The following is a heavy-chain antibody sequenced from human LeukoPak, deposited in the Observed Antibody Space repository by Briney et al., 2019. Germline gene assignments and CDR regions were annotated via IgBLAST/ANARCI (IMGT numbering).Heavy chain of an antibody. CDR2: IIPIFGTA. Sequence: ASVTVSCKASGGTFSSYAISWVRQAPGQGLEWMGGIIPIFGTANYAQKFQGRVTITADESTSTAYMELSSLRSEDTAVYYCAREGTSPPHYYYYYGMDVWGQGTTVTVSS. V-gene: IGHV1-69*13. D-gene: IGHD2-2*01. CDR1: GGTFSSYA. CDR3: AREGTSPPHYYYYYGMDV. J-gene: IGHJ6*02.